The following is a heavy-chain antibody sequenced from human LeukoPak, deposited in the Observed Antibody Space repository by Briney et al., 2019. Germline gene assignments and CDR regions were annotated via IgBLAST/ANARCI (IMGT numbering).Heavy chain of an antibody. Sequence: GGSLRLSCAASGFSVSNYYMSWVRQPPGKGLEWVSVMYTGGGRYYGDSVKGRFTISRDNSKNTVFLQMNSLRVEDTALYYCTRGQSYCGADCYSAWGQGTLVTVSS. D-gene: IGHD2-21*02. J-gene: IGHJ5*02. CDR3: TRGQSYCGADCYSA. V-gene: IGHV3-66*01. CDR2: MYTGGGR. CDR1: GFSVSNYY.